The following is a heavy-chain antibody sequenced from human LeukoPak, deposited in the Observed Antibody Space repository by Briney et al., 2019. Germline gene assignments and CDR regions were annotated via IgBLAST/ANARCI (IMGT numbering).Heavy chain of an antibody. CDR1: GGSISSSSYY. V-gene: IGHV4-39*01. CDR2: IYYSGST. D-gene: IGHD3-10*01. CDR3: ARGRSGSYYIDY. J-gene: IGHJ4*02. Sequence: SETLSLTCTVSGGSISSSSYYWGWIRRPPGKGLEWIGSIYYSGSTYYNPSLKSRVTISVDTSKNQFSLKLSSVTAADTAVYYCARGRSGSYYIDYWGQGTLVTVSS.